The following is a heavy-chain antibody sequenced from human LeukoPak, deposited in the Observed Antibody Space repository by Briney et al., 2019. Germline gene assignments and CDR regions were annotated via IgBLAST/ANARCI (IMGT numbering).Heavy chain of an antibody. CDR2: INPNSGGT. Sequence: ASVKVSCKASGYTFTGYYMHWVRQAPGQGLEWMGWINPNSGGTNYAQKFQGRVTMTRDMSTSTVYMELSSLRSEDTAVYYCARGRKVSILTMIVRNWFDPWGQGTLVTVSS. J-gene: IGHJ5*02. CDR1: GYTFTGYY. CDR3: ARGRKVSILTMIVRNWFDP. D-gene: IGHD3-22*01. V-gene: IGHV1-2*02.